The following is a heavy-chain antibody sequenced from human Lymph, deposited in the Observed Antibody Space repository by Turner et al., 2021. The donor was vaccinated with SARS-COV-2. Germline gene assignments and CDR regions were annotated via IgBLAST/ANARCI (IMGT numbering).Heavy chain of an antibody. D-gene: IGHD1-26*01. V-gene: IGHV1-69*04. J-gene: IGHJ5*02. CDR1: GGTFSSYA. CDR3: ARGRLDSFGGGYYSWFDP. CDR2: IIPILGIA. Sequence: QVQLVQSATEVKKPGSSVKVSCKASGGTFSSYAINWVRQAPGQGLEWIGRIIPILGIANYAQKFQGRVTITADKSTSTAYMELSSLRSEDTAVYYCARGRLDSFGGGYYSWFDPWGQGTLVTVSS.